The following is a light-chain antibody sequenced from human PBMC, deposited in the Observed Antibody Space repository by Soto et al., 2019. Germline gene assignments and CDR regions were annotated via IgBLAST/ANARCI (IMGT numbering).Light chain of an antibody. Sequence: DIQMTQSPSSLSASVGDRVTITCRASQSISNYLNWYQQKPGKAPKLLIYAASSMQSGVPSRFSGNGSETDFTLTINSLQPDDSATYYCQQSFSPLWTFGQGTKVEV. V-gene: IGKV1-39*01. CDR2: AAS. CDR1: QSISNY. CDR3: QQSFSPLWT. J-gene: IGKJ1*01.